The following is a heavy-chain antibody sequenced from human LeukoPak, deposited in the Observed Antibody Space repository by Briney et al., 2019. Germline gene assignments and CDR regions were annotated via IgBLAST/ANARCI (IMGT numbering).Heavy chain of an antibody. J-gene: IGHJ4*02. CDR2: IIGSGGST. D-gene: IGHD5-18*01. CDR1: GXTFSSYA. CDR3: ARDLHSGYSYGAFDY. Sequence: GGSLRLSCGASGXTFSSYAMSWVRQAPGKGLEWVSAIIGSGGSTYYADSVKGRFTVSRDNSKNTLYLKVNSLRAEDTAVYYCARDLHSGYSYGAFDYWGQGTLVTVSS. V-gene: IGHV3-23*01.